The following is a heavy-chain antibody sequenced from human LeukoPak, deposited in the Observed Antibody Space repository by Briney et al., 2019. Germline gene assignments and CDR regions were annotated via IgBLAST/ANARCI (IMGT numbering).Heavy chain of an antibody. CDR2: IYYSGST. V-gene: IGHV4-59*01. Sequence: SETLSLTCTVSGGSISSYYWSWIRQPPGKGREGIGYIYYSGSTNYDPSLKSRVTISVDTSKNQFSLKLSSVAAADTAVYYCARESRDVETEGFDYWGQGTLVTVSS. CDR1: GGSISSYY. D-gene: IGHD5-24*01. CDR3: ARESRDVETEGFDY. J-gene: IGHJ4*02.